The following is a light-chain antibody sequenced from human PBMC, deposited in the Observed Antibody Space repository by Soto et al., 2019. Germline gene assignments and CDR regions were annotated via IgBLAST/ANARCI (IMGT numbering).Light chain of an antibody. CDR3: MQGTHWPYT. CDR2: KIS. Sequence: VVMTQSPLFLPVTLGEPASVSCRSSQSLVDNDGYSYLSWFQQRPGQSPRRLIYKISNRDSGVPDRFSGSGSDTDFTLKISRVEPEDVAVYYCMQGTHWPYTFGQGTQLEIK. J-gene: IGKJ2*01. CDR1: QSLVDNDGYSY. V-gene: IGKV2-30*01.